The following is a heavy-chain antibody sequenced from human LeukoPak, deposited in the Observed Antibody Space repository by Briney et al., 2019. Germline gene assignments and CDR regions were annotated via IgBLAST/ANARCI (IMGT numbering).Heavy chain of an antibody. J-gene: IGHJ6*01. CDR2: ISYDGSNR. CDR3: ARVYCGADCYNNYYYGMDV. D-gene: IGHD2-21*02. Sequence: GGSLRLSCAAAGFTFNRYAMLWVRQAPGKGLEWVAAISYDGSNRYYAESVKGRFTISRDNSNNTLFLQLNSLRPEATAVYYCARVYCGADCYNNYYYGMDVWGQGTTVTVSS. CDR1: GFTFNRYA. V-gene: IGHV3-30*04.